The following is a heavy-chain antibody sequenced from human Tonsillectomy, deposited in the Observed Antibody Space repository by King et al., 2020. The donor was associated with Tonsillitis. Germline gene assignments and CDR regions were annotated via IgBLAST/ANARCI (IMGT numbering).Heavy chain of an antibody. CDR1: GFTFSNYG. J-gene: IGHJ4*02. CDR2: IWYDGSKK. CDR3: ARDMYYFDSSGCLHY. D-gene: IGHD3-22*01. V-gene: IGHV3-33*01. Sequence: VQLVESGGGVVQPGRSLRLSSAASGFTFSNYGMNWVRQAPGKGLEWVAGIWYDGSKKYYADSVKGRFTISRDNSKNTLYLHMHSLRAEDTAVYYCARDMYYFDSSGCLHYWGQGTLVTVSS.